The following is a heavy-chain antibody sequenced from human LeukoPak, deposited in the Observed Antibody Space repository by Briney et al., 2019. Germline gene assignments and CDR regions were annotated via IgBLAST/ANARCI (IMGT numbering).Heavy chain of an antibody. CDR3: ARQRLLWFGELTNWFDP. CDR1: GFTFSDYY. D-gene: IGHD3-10*01. V-gene: IGHV4-34*01. J-gene: IGHJ5*02. Sequence: LRLSCAASGFTFSDYYMSWIRQPPGKGLEWIGEINHSGSTNYNPSLKSRVTISVDTSKNQFSLKLSSVTAADTAVYYCARQRLLWFGELTNWFDPWGQGTLVTVSS. CDR2: INHSGST.